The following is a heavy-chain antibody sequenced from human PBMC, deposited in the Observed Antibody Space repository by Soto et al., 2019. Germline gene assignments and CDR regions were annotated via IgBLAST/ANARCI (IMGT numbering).Heavy chain of an antibody. J-gene: IGHJ4*02. V-gene: IGHV3-23*01. D-gene: IGHD3-22*01. CDR2: ISGSGGST. Sequence: PVGSLRLSCAASGFTFSSYAMSWVRQAPGKGLEWVSAISGSGGSTYYADSVKGRFTISRDNSKNTLYLQMNSLRAEDTAVYYCAKDDYYDSSGYYGYWGQGTLVTVSS. CDR3: AKDDYYDSSGYYGY. CDR1: GFTFSSYA.